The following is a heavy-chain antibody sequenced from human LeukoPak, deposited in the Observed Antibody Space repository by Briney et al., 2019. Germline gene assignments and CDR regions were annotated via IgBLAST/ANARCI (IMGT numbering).Heavy chain of an antibody. CDR2: INPNSGGT. D-gene: IGHD4-11*01. CDR1: GYTFTGYY. Sequence: GASVKVSCKASGYTFTGYYMHWVRQAPGQGLEWMGWINPNSGGTNYAQKFQGRVTMTRDTSISTAYMELSRLRSDDTAVYYCARSEDYSNYSFDYWGREPWSPSPQ. CDR3: ARSEDYSNYSFDY. J-gene: IGHJ4*02. V-gene: IGHV1-2*02.